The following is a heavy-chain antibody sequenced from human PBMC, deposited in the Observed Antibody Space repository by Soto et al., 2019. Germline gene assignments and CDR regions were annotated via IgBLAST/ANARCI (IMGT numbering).Heavy chain of an antibody. D-gene: IGHD2-2*01. V-gene: IGHV1-46*01. CDR3: ARDPLLYCSSTSCHGPFDP. Sequence: ASVKVSCKASRYTFTSYYMHWVRQAPGQGLEWMGIINPSGGSTSYAQKFQGRVTMTRDTSTSTVYMELSSLRSEDTAVYYCARDPLLYCSSTSCHGPFDPWGQGTLVTVSS. J-gene: IGHJ5*02. CDR2: INPSGGST. CDR1: RYTFTSYY.